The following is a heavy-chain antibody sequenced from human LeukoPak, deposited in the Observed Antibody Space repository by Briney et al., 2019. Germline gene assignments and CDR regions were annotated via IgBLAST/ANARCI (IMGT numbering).Heavy chain of an antibody. CDR3: ARALNFDY. CDR2: IYSSGST. CDR1: GGSIRSYY. Sequence: PSETLSLTCTVSGGSIRSYYWSWIRQPPGKGLEWIGYIYSSGSTKYNPSLKSRVTISGDTSKNQFSLKLSSVTAADTAVYYCARALNFDYWGQGSLVTVSS. J-gene: IGHJ4*02. V-gene: IGHV4-59*01.